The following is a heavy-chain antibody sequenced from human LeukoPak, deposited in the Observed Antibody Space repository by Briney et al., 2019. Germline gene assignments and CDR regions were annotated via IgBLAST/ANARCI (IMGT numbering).Heavy chain of an antibody. D-gene: IGHD4-17*01. CDR3: ARWDHGDSGGGYRDV. V-gene: IGHV3-7*01. CDR1: GFTFSTYW. J-gene: IGHJ6*03. CDR2: IKEDGGIT. Sequence: PGGSLRLSCAASGFTFSTYWMSWVRQAPGKGLEWVASIKEDGGITYYLDSVKGRFTISRDNAKKSLYLQMNSLRAEDTAAYYCARWDHGDSGGGYRDVGGKGPTVPVS.